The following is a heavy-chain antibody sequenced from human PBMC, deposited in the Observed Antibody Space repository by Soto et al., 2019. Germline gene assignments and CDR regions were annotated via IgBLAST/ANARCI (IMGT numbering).Heavy chain of an antibody. D-gene: IGHD1-26*01. Sequence: ASVKVSCKASGYTFTSYYMHWVRQAPGQGLEWMGIINPSGGSTSYAQKFQGRVTMTRDTSTSTVYMELSSLRSEDTAVYYCARGGSGSYWYYYYYYGMDVWGQGTTVTVSS. J-gene: IGHJ6*02. CDR3: ARGGSGSYWYYYYYYGMDV. CDR2: INPSGGST. CDR1: GYTFTSYY. V-gene: IGHV1-46*01.